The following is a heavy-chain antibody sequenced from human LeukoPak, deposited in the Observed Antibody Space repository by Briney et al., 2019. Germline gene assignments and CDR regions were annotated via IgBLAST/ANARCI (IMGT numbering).Heavy chain of an antibody. CDR3: ASFVTKEANDAFDI. CDR1: GYTFTGYY. D-gene: IGHD1-1*01. Sequence: SVKVDCKASGYTFTGYYMHWVRHAPGQGLEWMGWMNPNSGNTGYAQKFQGRVTITRNTSISTAYMELSSLRSEDTAVYYCASFVTKEANDAFDIWGQGTMVTVSS. V-gene: IGHV1-8*03. J-gene: IGHJ3*02. CDR2: MNPNSGNT.